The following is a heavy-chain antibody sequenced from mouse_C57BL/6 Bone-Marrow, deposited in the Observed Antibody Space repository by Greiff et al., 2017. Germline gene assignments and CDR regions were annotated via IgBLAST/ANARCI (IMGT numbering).Heavy chain of an antibody. Sequence: QVQLQQPGAELVMPGASVKLSCKASGYTFTSYWMHWVKQRPGQGLEWIGEIDPSDSYTNYNQKFKGKSTLTVDKSSSTAYMQLSSLTSEDSAVYYCARGAGFYPFAYWGQETLVTVSA. J-gene: IGHJ3*01. V-gene: IGHV1-69*01. CDR1: GYTFTSYW. CDR3: ARGAGFYPFAY. CDR2: IDPSDSYT.